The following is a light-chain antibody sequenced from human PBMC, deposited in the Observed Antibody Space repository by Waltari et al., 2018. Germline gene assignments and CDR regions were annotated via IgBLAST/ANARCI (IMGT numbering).Light chain of an antibody. V-gene: IGLV1-44*01. Sequence: SVLTQPPSASGTPGQRVTISCYGSSSNVGSGLVIWYKQLPRTAPKLLIHSNEQRPAGVPDRFSGSRSGTSASLAISGLQSEDEADYYCAAWDVNLNGVLFGGGTKLTVL. CDR1: SSNVGSGL. CDR2: SNE. CDR3: AAWDVNLNGVL. J-gene: IGLJ3*02.